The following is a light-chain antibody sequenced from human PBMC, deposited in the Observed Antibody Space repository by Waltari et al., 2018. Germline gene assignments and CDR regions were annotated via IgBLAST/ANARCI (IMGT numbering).Light chain of an antibody. Sequence: SYVLTQPPSVSVAPGETARITCGGNNIESKSVPWYRQRPGQAPVLVSCYVSDRPPGIPERFSGSNSGNTATLTISRVEAGDEADYCCQVWDANTDPGVFGTGTEVTVL. CDR1: NIESKS. V-gene: IGLV3-21*01. CDR3: QVWDANTDPGV. CDR2: YVS. J-gene: IGLJ1*01.